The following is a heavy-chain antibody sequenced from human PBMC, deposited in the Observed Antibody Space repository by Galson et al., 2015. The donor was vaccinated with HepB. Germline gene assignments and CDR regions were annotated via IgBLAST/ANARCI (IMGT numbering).Heavy chain of an antibody. Sequence: LRLSCAASGFTFDDYAMRWVRQAPGKGLEWVSGISWNSGSIGYADSVKGRFTISRDNAKNSLYLQMNSLRAEDTALYYCAKVLRDGIVGATSTAAFDIWGQGTMVTVSS. CDR3: AKVLRDGIVGATSTAAFDI. J-gene: IGHJ3*02. CDR1: GFTFDDYA. V-gene: IGHV3-9*01. CDR2: ISWNSGSI. D-gene: IGHD1-26*01.